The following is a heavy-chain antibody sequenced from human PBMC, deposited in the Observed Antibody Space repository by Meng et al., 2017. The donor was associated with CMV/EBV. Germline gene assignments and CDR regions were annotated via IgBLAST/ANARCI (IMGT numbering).Heavy chain of an antibody. Sequence: SLKISCAASGFIFDDYAMHWVRQVPGKGLEWVSGISWNSGSIGYADSVKGRFTISRDNAKKYLYLRMNSLRAEDMALYYCAKGEDPLYSGSYFIDYWGQGTVVTVSS. CDR3: AKGEDPLYSGSYFIDY. CDR2: ISWNSGSI. J-gene: IGHJ4*02. CDR1: GFIFDDYA. V-gene: IGHV3-9*03. D-gene: IGHD3-10*01.